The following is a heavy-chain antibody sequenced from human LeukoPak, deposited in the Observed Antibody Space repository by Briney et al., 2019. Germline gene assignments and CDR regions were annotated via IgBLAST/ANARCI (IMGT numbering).Heavy chain of an antibody. CDR2: IYHRGST. Sequence: SETLSLTCGVSGGSISSTNWWSWVRQAPGKELEWIGEIYHRGSTNYNPSLKSRVTILVDKSRNHFSLNVGSVTAADTAVYYCAVKFAAGKANWFDPWGQGILVTVSS. J-gene: IGHJ5*02. CDR3: AVKFAAGKANWFDP. CDR1: GGSISSTNW. V-gene: IGHV4-4*02. D-gene: IGHD6-13*01.